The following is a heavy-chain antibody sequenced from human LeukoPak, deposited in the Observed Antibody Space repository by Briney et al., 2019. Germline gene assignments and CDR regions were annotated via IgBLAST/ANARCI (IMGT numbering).Heavy chain of an antibody. D-gene: IGHD2-2*01. V-gene: IGHV4-59*01. CDR3: ARAPRTPRYCSSTSCYHGGYYYYYYMDV. CDR1: GGSISSYY. J-gene: IGHJ6*03. CDR2: IYYSGST. Sequence: SETLSLTCTVPGGSISSYYWSWIRQPPRQGLDWIGHIYYSGSTNYTPSLKSRVTISVDTSKNQFSLKLSSVTAADTAVYYCARAPRTPRYCSSTSCYHGGYYYYYYMDVWGKGTTVTVSS.